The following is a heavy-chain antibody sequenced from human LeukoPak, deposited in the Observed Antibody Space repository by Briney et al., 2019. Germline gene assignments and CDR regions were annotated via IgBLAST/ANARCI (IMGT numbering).Heavy chain of an antibody. V-gene: IGHV5-51*01. D-gene: IGHD1-26*01. J-gene: IGHJ4*02. CDR3: ARYDGGATADF. CDR1: GYSLNNYW. Sequence: GESLKISCKVSGYSLNNYWIAWVRQMPGKVLEWMGIVFPADSDTRYSPSFQGQVTISADKSINTAYLQWSSLKASDTATYYCARYDGGATADFWGQGTLVTVSS. CDR2: VFPADSDT.